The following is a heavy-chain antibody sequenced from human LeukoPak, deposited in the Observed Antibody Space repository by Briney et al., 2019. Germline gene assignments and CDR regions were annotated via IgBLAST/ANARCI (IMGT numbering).Heavy chain of an antibody. CDR2: INPNSGGT. V-gene: IGHV1-2*02. CDR3: ARDHGAAAINWFDP. D-gene: IGHD6-13*01. J-gene: IGHJ5*02. Sequence: ASVTVSCTSSGYTFTVYYMHWVRQAPGQGGEGMGWINPNSGGTNYAQKFQGRGTMTRDTAISTAYMELSRLRSDDTAVYYCARDHGAAAINWFDPWGQGTLVTVSS. CDR1: GYTFTVYY.